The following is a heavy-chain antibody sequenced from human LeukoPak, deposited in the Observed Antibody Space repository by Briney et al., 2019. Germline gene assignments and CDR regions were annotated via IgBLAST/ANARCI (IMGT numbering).Heavy chain of an antibody. V-gene: IGHV1-2*06. Sequence: ASVKVSCKASGGTFSSYAISWVRQAPGQGLEWMGRINPNSGGTNYAQKFQGRVTMTRDTSISTAYMELSRLRSDDTAVYYCAVYYYDSSGHSRSFDYWGQGTLVTVSS. CDR1: GGTFSSYA. CDR3: AVYYYDSSGHSRSFDY. D-gene: IGHD3-22*01. J-gene: IGHJ4*02. CDR2: INPNSGGT.